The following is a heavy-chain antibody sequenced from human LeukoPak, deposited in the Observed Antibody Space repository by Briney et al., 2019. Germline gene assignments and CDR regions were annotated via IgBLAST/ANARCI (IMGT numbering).Heavy chain of an antibody. D-gene: IGHD3-3*01. Sequence: PGGSLRLSCAATGFTFSSYSMNWVRQAPGKGLEWVSSISSSSYIYYADSVKGRFTISRDNAKNSLYLQMNSLRAEDTAVYYCARDPKRFSGGYMDVWGKGTTVTVSS. V-gene: IGHV3-21*01. CDR3: ARDPKRFSGGYMDV. CDR2: ISSSSYI. CDR1: GFTFSSYS. J-gene: IGHJ6*03.